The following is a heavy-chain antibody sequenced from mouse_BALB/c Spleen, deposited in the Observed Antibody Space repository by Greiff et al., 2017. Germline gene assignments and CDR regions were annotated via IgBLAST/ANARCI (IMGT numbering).Heavy chain of an antibody. Sequence: QVQLKESGAELVRPGVSVKISCKGSGYTFTDYAMHWVKQSHAKSLEWIGVISTYYGDASYNQKFKGKATMTVDKSSSTAYMELARLTSEDSAIYYCAREGLRREFAYWGQGTLVTVAA. V-gene: IGHV1S137*01. D-gene: IGHD2-2*01. CDR1: GYTFTDYA. CDR3: AREGLRREFAY. CDR2: ISTYYGDA. J-gene: IGHJ3*01.